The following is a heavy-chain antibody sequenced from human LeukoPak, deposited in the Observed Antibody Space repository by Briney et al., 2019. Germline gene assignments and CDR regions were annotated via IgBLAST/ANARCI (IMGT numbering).Heavy chain of an antibody. CDR2: IYYSGST. D-gene: IGHD2-2*02. CDR3: GREPIGRYTIDY. Sequence: PSETLSLTCTVSGGSISSSSYYWGWIRQPPGKGLEWIGSIYYSGSTYYNPSLKSRATISVDTSKNQFSLTLSSVTAADTAAYYCGREPIGRYTIDYWGQGTLVTVSS. CDR1: GGSISSSSYY. J-gene: IGHJ4*02. V-gene: IGHV4-39*07.